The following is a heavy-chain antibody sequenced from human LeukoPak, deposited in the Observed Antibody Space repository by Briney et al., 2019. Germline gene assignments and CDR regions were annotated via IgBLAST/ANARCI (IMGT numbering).Heavy chain of an antibody. CDR1: GFTFSTYA. CDR2: VSVSGGGT. D-gene: IGHD2-21*01. Sequence: GGSLRLSCTASGFTFSTYAMSWVRQAPGKGLEWVSAVSVSGGGTYYADSVKGRFTTSRDNSKNTLYLQMTSLRAEDTTVYYCAKGLNDGDYDNWGQGTLVTVSS. J-gene: IGHJ4*02. V-gene: IGHV3-23*01. CDR3: AKGLNDGDYDN.